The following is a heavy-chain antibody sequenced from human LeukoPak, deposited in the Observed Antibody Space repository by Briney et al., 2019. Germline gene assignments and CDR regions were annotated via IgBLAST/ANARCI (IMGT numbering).Heavy chain of an antibody. Sequence: GGSLRLSCAASGFTFSSYWMSWVRQAPGKGLEWVANIKQDGSEKYYVDSVKGRFTISRDNAKNSLYLQMNSLRAEDTAVYYCARARPAAVGFTTIENWFDPWGQGTLVTVSS. D-gene: IGHD2-2*01. CDR2: IKQDGSEK. CDR1: GFTFSSYW. CDR3: ARARPAAVGFTTIENWFDP. V-gene: IGHV3-7*01. J-gene: IGHJ5*02.